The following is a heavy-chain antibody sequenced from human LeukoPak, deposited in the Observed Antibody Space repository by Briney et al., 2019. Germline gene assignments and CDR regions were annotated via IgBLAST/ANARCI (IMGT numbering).Heavy chain of an antibody. V-gene: IGHV5-51*01. CDR3: ARQLGSMATVEPFDY. J-gene: IGHJ4*02. CDR2: IYPGDSDT. CDR1: GYSFTNYW. D-gene: IGHD5-24*01. Sequence: GESLKISCKGSGYSFTNYWIGWVRQMPGKGLEWMGIIYPGDSDTRYSPSFQGQVTISADKSTNTAYLQWSSLQASDTAMYYCARQLGSMATVEPFDYWGQGTLVTVSS.